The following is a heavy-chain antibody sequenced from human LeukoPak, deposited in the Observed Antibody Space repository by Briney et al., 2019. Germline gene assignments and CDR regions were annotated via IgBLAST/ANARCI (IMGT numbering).Heavy chain of an antibody. J-gene: IGHJ4*02. D-gene: IGHD4-17*01. CDR1: GFTFSSYG. V-gene: IGHV3-30*02. Sequence: PGGSLRLSCAASGFTFSSYGMHWVRQAPGKGLEWVAFIRYDGSNKYYADSVKGRFTISRDNSKNTLYLQMNSLRAEDTAVYYCPKDTTVTTFGYFDYWDREPWSPSPQ. CDR3: PKDTTVTTFGYFDY. CDR2: IRYDGSNK.